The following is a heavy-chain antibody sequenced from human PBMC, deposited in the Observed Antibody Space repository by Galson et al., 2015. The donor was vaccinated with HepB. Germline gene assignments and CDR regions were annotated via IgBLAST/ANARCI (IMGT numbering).Heavy chain of an antibody. Sequence: SLRLSCAASGFTFNNYGMHWVRQAPGKGLEWVAVIWADGRNKDRADSVKGRFTISRDNAKNPLYLQMNSLRAEDTAVYFCARECKGIAVTGIGAFDIWDQGTMVIVSS. CDR1: GFTFNNYG. J-gene: IGHJ3*02. D-gene: IGHD6-19*01. V-gene: IGHV3-33*01. CDR2: IWADGRNK. CDR3: ARECKGIAVTGIGAFDI.